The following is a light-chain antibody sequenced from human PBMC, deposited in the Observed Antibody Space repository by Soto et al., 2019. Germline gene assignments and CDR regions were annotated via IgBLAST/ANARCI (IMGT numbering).Light chain of an antibody. CDR2: EVT. V-gene: IGLV2-14*01. J-gene: IGLJ1*01. Sequence: QSALTQPASVSGSPGQSITISCTGTSSDVGDYNYVSWYQHHPGKAPKLLIYEVTNRPSGVSNRFSGSKSGNTASLTISGLRAEDEAEYYCSSYTGVFGTGTKVTVL. CDR3: SSYTGV. CDR1: SSDVGDYNY.